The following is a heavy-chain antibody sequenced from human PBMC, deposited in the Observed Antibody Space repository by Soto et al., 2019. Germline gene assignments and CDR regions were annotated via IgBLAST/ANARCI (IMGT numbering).Heavy chain of an antibody. CDR3: VGDSHGDY. Sequence: EVQLVESGGGLVQPGGSLRLSCAASGFTFSNYWMHWVRQAPGKGLAWVARIDHDGSTDYAGSVRGRFTVSRDNAENVLYLQMNSLRDDDTALYYCVGDSHGDYWGQGTLVTVSS. CDR2: IDHDGST. V-gene: IGHV3-74*01. J-gene: IGHJ4*02. CDR1: GFTFSNYW.